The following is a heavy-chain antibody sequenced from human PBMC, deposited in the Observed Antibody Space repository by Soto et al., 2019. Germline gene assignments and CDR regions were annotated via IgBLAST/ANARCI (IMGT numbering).Heavy chain of an antibody. Sequence: SVKVSCKASGDTFSNYAISWVRQAPGQGLEWLGGIIPIFRTANYAHNFQDRVTITADESTNTVYMELISLRPVDTAVYYCARVAHGDYGMDVWGQGATVTVSS. V-gene: IGHV1-69*13. D-gene: IGHD4-17*01. CDR1: GDTFSNYA. CDR3: ARVAHGDYGMDV. J-gene: IGHJ6*02. CDR2: IIPIFRTA.